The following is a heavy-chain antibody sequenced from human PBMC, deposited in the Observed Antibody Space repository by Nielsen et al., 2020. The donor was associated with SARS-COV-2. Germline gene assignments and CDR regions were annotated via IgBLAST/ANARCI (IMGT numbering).Heavy chain of an antibody. CDR2: ISYDGSNK. Sequence: GGSLRLSCAASGFTFSSYAMHWVRQAPGKGLEWVAVISYDGSNKYYADSVKGRFTISRDNSKNTLYLQMNSLRAEDTAVYYCVAERLDYWGQGTLVTVSS. CDR1: GFTFSSYA. J-gene: IGHJ4*02. CDR3: VAERLDY. V-gene: IGHV3-30-3*01.